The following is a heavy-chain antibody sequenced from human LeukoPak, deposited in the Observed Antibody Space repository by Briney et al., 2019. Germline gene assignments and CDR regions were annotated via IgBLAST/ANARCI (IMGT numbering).Heavy chain of an antibody. CDR3: ASSSIAARPHYYYGMDV. CDR2: IYYSGST. Sequence: SETLSLTCTVSGGSISSYYWSWIRQPPGKGLEWIGYIYYSGSTNYNPSLKSRVTISVDTSKNLFSLKLSSVTAADTAVYYCASSSIAARPHYYYGMDVWGQGTTVTVSS. J-gene: IGHJ6*02. CDR1: GGSISSYY. V-gene: IGHV4-59*08. D-gene: IGHD6-6*01.